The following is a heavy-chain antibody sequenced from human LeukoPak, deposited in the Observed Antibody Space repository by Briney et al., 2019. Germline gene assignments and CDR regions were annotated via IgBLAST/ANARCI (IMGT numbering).Heavy chain of an antibody. D-gene: IGHD3-16*01. CDR1: GGSICNYY. CDR3: ARAPPNGGGGSFDY. Sequence: TSDTLSLTCTVWGGSICNYYWIWLRQPAGKGLECIGLIYTSVNTNSNPSLKSLVTMSVDASKNQFSLKLSSVTAADTAVYYSARAPPNGGGGSFDYWGQGTLVTVSS. J-gene: IGHJ4*02. CDR2: IYTSVNT. V-gene: IGHV4-4*07.